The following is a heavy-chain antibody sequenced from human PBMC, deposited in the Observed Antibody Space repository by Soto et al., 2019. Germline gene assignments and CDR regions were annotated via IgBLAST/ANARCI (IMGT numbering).Heavy chain of an antibody. CDR2: INWNSGTV. J-gene: IGHJ6*02. CDR1: AFNLADNA. Sequence: PGRSRRLSWAAAAFNLADNAIQWVRPAAEKGREWVSSINWNSGTVAYADSVKGRFTISRDNAKTSLYLQMNSLRAEDTALYYSVKGYCSNGVCRHFYGMDVWGQGTTVTVSS. D-gene: IGHD2-8*01. V-gene: IGHV3-9*01. CDR3: VKGYCSNGVCRHFYGMDV.